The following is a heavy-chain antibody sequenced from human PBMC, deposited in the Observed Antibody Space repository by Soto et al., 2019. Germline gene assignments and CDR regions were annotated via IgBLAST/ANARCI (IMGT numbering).Heavy chain of an antibody. CDR3: ARDMETGYYKGEFAY. V-gene: IGHV4-59*01. D-gene: IGHD3-9*01. CDR1: GGAISSYA. Sequence: SETLSLTCSVAGGAISSYAGSWIRQHPGKGLEWIGYIYYSGSTNYNPSLKSRVTISVDTSKNQFSLKLSSVTAADTAVYYCARDMETGYYKGEFAYWGQGTLVTVSS. J-gene: IGHJ4*02. CDR2: IYYSGST.